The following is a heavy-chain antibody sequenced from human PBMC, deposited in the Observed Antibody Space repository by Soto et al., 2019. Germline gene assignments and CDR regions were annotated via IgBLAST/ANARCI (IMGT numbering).Heavy chain of an antibody. D-gene: IGHD3-10*01. Sequence: GGSLRLSCAASGFTFSSYSMNWVRQAPGKGLEWVSSISSSSSYIYYADSVKGRFIISRDNAKNSLYLQMNSLRAEDTAVYYCARASTMVRGVPTQPNAFDIWGQGTMVTVSS. CDR3: ARASTMVRGVPTQPNAFDI. CDR1: GFTFSSYS. V-gene: IGHV3-21*01. CDR2: ISSSSSYI. J-gene: IGHJ3*02.